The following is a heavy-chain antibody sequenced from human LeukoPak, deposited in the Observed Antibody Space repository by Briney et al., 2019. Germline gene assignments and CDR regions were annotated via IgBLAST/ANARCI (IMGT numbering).Heavy chain of an antibody. CDR2: INHSGST. J-gene: IGHJ4*02. CDR1: GRSFSGYY. Sequence: SETLSLTCAVYGRSFSGYYWSWIRQTPGKGLEWIGEINHSGSTTYNPSLKSRVTISVDTSKNQFSLKLSSVTAADTALYYCXXVYWSHPAKYYFDYWGQGTLVTVSS. D-gene: IGHD2-8*02. CDR3: XXVYWSHPAKYYFDY. V-gene: IGHV4-34*01.